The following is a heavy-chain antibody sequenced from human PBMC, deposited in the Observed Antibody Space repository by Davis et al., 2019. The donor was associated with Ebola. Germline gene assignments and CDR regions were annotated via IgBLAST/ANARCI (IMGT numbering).Heavy chain of an antibody. D-gene: IGHD6-25*01. V-gene: IGHV3-23*01. CDR3: ARDRGMGSGDWFDP. CDR2: VSGSGDST. Sequence: PGGSLRLSCAASGFIFSNYDMSWVRQVPGKGLEWVSTVSGSGDSTHYSDSVRGRVSISRDNSKNTLYLQMNSLRAEDTAVYYCARDRGMGSGDWFDPWGQGTLVTVSS. CDR1: GFIFSNYD. J-gene: IGHJ5*02.